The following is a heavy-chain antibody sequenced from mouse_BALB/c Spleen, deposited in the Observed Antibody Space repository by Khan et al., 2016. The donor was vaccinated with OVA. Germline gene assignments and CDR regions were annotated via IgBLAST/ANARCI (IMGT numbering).Heavy chain of an antibody. CDR1: GFSLTSYG. Sequence: QVQLKESGPGLVAPSQSLSITCTISGFSLTSYGVHWVRQPPGKGLEWLVMIWSDGSTTYNSDLKSRLSISKDNSKSRVVLKMNSLQTDDTAMYYSARHAFSYYGTAMDYWGPGTSVPVSS. J-gene: IGHJ4*01. D-gene: IGHD1-1*01. V-gene: IGHV2-6-1*01. CDR2: IWSDGST. CDR3: ARHAFSYYGTAMDY.